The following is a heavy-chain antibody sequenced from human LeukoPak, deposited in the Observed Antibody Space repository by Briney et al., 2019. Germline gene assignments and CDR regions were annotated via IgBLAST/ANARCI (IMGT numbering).Heavy chain of an antibody. D-gene: IGHD1-7*01. V-gene: IGHV3-9*01. Sequence: PGGSLRLSCAASGFTFDDYAMHWVRQAPGKGLEWVSGINWNSGTIGYADSVKGRFTISRDNSKNTLYLQMNSLRAEDTAVYYCAKDRRGNWNYVGAFDIWGQGTMVTVSS. CDR3: AKDRRGNWNYVGAFDI. CDR1: GFTFDDYA. J-gene: IGHJ3*02. CDR2: INWNSGTI.